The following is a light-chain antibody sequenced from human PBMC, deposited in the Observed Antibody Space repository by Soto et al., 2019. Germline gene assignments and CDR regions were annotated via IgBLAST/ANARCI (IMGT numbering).Light chain of an antibody. CDR2: GAS. J-gene: IGKJ5*01. Sequence: EIVMMQSPATLSVSPGEGATLSCRASQSVSSKLAWYQQKPGQAPRLLIYGASTRATGIPARFSGSGSGTEFTLIISSLQSEDSALYYCQQRGNWPPRFGQGTRLEI. V-gene: IGKV3-15*01. CDR3: QQRGNWPPR. CDR1: QSVSSK.